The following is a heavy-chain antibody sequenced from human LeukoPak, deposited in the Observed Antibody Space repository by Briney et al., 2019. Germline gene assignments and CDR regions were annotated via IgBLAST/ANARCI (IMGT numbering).Heavy chain of an antibody. Sequence: SETLSLTCTVSGGSISSSSYYWGWIRQPPGKGLEWIGSIYYSGSTYYNPSLKSRVTISVDTSKNQFSLKLSSVTAADTAVYYCAREFAEGGYSSSWYPFDYWGQGTLVTVSS. CDR2: IYYSGST. D-gene: IGHD6-13*01. V-gene: IGHV4-39*07. CDR1: GGSISSSSYY. J-gene: IGHJ4*02. CDR3: AREFAEGGYSSSWYPFDY.